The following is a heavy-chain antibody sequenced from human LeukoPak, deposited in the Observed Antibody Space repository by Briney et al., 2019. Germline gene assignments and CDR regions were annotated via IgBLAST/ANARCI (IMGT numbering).Heavy chain of an antibody. J-gene: IGHJ4*02. D-gene: IGHD5-18*01. CDR2: INPNSGGT. CDR1: GYTFTGYY. CDR3: ARRGYSYGYGMSL. Sequence: ASVKVSCKASGYTFTGYYMHWVRQAPGQGLEWKGRINPNSGGTNYAQKFQGRVTMTRDTSISTAYMELSRLRSDDTAVYYCARRGYSYGYGMSLWGQGTLVTVSS. V-gene: IGHV1-2*06.